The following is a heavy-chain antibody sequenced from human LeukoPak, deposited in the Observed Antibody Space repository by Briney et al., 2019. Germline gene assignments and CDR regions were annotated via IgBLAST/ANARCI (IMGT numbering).Heavy chain of an antibody. Sequence: PAETLSLTCTVSGGSISSYYWSWIRQPPGKGLEWGGYIYYSGNTNYNPSLKSRVTISVDTSKNQFSLRLRSVTAADTAVYYCARAPAKGWYYFDYWGQGTLVTVSS. CDR1: GGSISSYY. CDR3: ARAPAKGWYYFDY. D-gene: IGHD6-19*01. CDR2: IYYSGNT. J-gene: IGHJ4*02. V-gene: IGHV4-59*01.